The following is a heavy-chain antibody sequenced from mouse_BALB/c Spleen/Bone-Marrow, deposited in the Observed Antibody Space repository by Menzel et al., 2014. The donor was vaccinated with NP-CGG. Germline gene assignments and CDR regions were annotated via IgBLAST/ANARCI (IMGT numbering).Heavy chain of an antibody. CDR1: GFNIKDTY. CDR3: ARGYYDYVYAMDY. D-gene: IGHD2-4*01. V-gene: IGHV14-3*02. CDR2: IDPANGNT. J-gene: IGHJ4*01. Sequence: EVQLQQSGAELVKPGASAKLSCTASGFNIKDTYMHWVKQRPEQGLEWIGRIDPANGNTKYDPKFQGKATITAGTSSNTAYLQLSSLTSEDTAVYYCARGYYDYVYAMDYWGQGTSVTVSS.